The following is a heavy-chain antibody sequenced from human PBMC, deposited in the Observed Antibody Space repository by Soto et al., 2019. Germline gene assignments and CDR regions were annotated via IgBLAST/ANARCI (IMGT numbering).Heavy chain of an antibody. J-gene: IGHJ4*02. CDR2: IYTSGST. D-gene: IGHD2-15*01. V-gene: IGHV4-4*07. CDR3: ARDRYCSGGSCPYYFDY. Sequence: PSETLSLTCTVSGGSISSYYWSWIRQPAGKGLEWIGRIYTSGSTNYNPSLKSRVTMSVDTSKNQFSLKLSSVTAADTAVYYCARDRYCSGGSCPYYFDYWGQGXLVTVYS. CDR1: GGSISSYY.